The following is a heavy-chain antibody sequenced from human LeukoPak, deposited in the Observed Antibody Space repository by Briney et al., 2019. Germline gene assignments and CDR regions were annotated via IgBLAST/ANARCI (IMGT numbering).Heavy chain of an antibody. J-gene: IGHJ4*02. Sequence: WGSLRLSCAASGFTFNNYAMSWVRQAPGKGLEWVSAISGSGDNTYYADSVKGRFTISRDNSKSTLYLQINSLRAEHTAIFYCAKVRLNTVTTFAYDYWGQGTLVTVSS. D-gene: IGHD4-17*01. CDR3: AKVRLNTVTTFAYDY. CDR2: ISGSGDNT. V-gene: IGHV3-23*01. CDR1: GFTFNNYA.